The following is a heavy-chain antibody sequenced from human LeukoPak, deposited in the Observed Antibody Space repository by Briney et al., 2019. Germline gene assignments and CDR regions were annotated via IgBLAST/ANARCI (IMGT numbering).Heavy chain of an antibody. D-gene: IGHD3/OR15-3a*01. CDR2: MNPHTGNS. J-gene: IGHJ4*02. V-gene: IGHV1-8*01. CDR3: ARGDWDLDF. CDR1: GYTFTRYD. Sequence: GASVKVSCKASGYTFTRYDINWVRKATGQGLEWMGWMNPHTGNSRFTQKFQGRLTMTRNTSISTAYMELSSLRSEDTAIYHCARGDWDLDFWGQGTLVTVSS.